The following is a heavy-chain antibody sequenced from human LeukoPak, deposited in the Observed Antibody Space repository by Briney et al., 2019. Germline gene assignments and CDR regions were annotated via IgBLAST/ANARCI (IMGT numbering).Heavy chain of an antibody. CDR2: ISSSSSYI. Sequence: GGSLRLSCAASGFTFSSYSMNWVRQAPGKGLEWVSSISSSSSYIYYADSVKGRFTISRDNAKNSLYLQMNSLRAEDTAVYYRLEGPNCSSTSCYSYYFDYWGQGTLVTVSS. J-gene: IGHJ4*02. CDR3: LEGPNCSSTSCYSYYFDY. V-gene: IGHV3-21*01. D-gene: IGHD2-2*01. CDR1: GFTFSSYS.